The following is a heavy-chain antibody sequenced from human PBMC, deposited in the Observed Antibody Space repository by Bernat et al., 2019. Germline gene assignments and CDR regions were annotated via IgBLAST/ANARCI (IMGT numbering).Heavy chain of an antibody. J-gene: IGHJ6*02. CDR3: AGGNDYFGMDV. V-gene: IGHV4-61*02. Sequence: QAQLQESGPGLVKPSQTLSLTCTVSGGSISCGSYYWSWIRQSAGKGLEWIGRIYTSGSTNYNPSLTSRVTMSVDTSKKQVSLKLNSVTAADTAVYDCAGGNDYFGMDVWGQGTTVTVSS. CDR2: IYTSGST. CDR1: GGSISCGSYY.